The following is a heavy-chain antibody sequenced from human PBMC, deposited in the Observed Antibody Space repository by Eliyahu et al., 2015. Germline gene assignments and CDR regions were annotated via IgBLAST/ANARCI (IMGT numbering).Heavy chain of an antibody. D-gene: IGHD4-17*01. V-gene: IGHV4-4*07. Sequence: QVQLQESGPGLVKPSETLSLXCIVSGGSISNYYWSWIRQPAGKGLEWIGRIHKSGSTKYNFSLKSRVTMSVDTSKNQFSLNLTSVTAADTAVYYCARDLGTYGEDGGYWGQGTLVTVSS. CDR1: GGSISNYY. CDR2: IHKSGST. J-gene: IGHJ4*02. CDR3: ARDLGTYGEDGGY.